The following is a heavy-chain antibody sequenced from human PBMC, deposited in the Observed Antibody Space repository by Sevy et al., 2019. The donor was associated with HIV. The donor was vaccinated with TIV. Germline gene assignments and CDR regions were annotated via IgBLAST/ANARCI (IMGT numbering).Heavy chain of an antibody. V-gene: IGHV1-69*13. J-gene: IGHJ6*02. CDR3: ARSNPDGYNYSYYYGMDV. Sequence: ASVKVSCKASGDSFGNYAIAWVRQAPGQGREWMGGIIPVFGSANSAQKLQDRVTITADVSTSTAYMELRSLTSEDTAVYYCARSNPDGYNYSYYYGMDVWGQGTTVTVSS. D-gene: IGHD5-12*01. CDR1: GDSFGNYA. CDR2: IIPVFGSA.